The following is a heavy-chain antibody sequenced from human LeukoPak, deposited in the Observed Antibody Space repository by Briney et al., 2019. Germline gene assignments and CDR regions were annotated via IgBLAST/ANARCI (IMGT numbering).Heavy chain of an antibody. D-gene: IGHD3-10*01. CDR1: GYTFTGYY. J-gene: IGHJ4*02. CDR3: TRGPLFGSGSYCDY. CDR2: INPNSGGT. V-gene: IGHV1-2*02. Sequence: GASVKVSCKASGYTFTGYYMHWVRQAPGQGLEWMGWINPNSGGTNYAQKFQGRATMTRSTSISTAYMELSSLRSEDTAVYYCTRGPLFGSGSYCDYWGQGTLVTVSS.